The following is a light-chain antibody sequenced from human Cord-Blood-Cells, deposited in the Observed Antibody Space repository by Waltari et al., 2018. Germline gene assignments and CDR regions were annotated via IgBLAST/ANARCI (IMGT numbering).Light chain of an antibody. CDR3: QQRSNWPPMYT. J-gene: IGKJ2*01. Sequence: EIVLTQSHATLSLSPGERATLSCRASQSVSSYLAWYQQKPGQAPRLLIYDASNRATGIPARFSGSGSGTDFTLTISSLEPEDFAVYYCQQRSNWPPMYTFGQGTKLEIK. CDR2: DAS. V-gene: IGKV3-11*01. CDR1: QSVSSY.